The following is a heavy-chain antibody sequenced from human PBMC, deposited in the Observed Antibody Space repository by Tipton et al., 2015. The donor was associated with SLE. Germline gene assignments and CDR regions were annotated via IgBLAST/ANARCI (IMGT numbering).Heavy chain of an antibody. CDR3: ARVGGSVDWNFDL. V-gene: IGHV4-59*08. J-gene: IGHJ2*01. CDR2: LYSGGSP. Sequence: LRLSCNVSGGSISSDYWSWIRQPPGKGLEWIGDLYSGGSPNYNPSLKSRVTMSVDTSKNQISLKLTSVNDADTAVYYCARVGGSVDWNFDLWGRGALISVSS. D-gene: IGHD1-26*01. CDR1: GGSISSDY.